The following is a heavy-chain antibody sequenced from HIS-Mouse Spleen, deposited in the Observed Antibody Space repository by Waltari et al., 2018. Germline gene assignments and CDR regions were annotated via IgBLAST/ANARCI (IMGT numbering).Heavy chain of an antibody. Sequence: QVQLVESGGGVVQPGRYLRLSCAAPGFTFSSYAMHWVRQAPGKGLEWVAVISYDGSNKYYADSVKGRFTISRDNSKNTLYLQMNSLRAEDTAVYYCARDQVTGANWFDPWGQGTLVTVSS. CDR2: ISYDGSNK. J-gene: IGHJ5*02. V-gene: IGHV3-30-3*01. CDR1: GFTFSSYA. CDR3: ARDQVTGANWFDP. D-gene: IGHD7-27*01.